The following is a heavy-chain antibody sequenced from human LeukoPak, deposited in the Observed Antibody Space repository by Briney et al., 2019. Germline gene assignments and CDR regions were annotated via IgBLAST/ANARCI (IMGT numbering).Heavy chain of an antibody. V-gene: IGHV3-74*01. Sequence: QPGGSLRLSCAASGFTFSSYWMHWVRQAPGKGLMWVSRINSDGSSTIYADSVKGRFTISRDNAKNSLYLQMNSLRAEDTAVYYCARLTARWAFDIWGQGTMVTVSS. J-gene: IGHJ3*02. CDR1: GFTFSSYW. D-gene: IGHD1-20*01. CDR2: INSDGSST. CDR3: ARLTARWAFDI.